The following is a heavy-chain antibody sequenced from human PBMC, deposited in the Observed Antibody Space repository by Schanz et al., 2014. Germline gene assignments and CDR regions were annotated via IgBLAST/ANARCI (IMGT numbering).Heavy chain of an antibody. D-gene: IGHD2-15*01. CDR2: IFTDGRT. J-gene: IGHJ4*02. CDR1: GFAVDNYY. Sequence: EVQLLESGGGLVQPGGSLRLSCAASGFAVDNYYMSCVRQAPGRGLEWVSIIFTDGRTYYADSVKGRFTISRDSSKNTLFLQMNSLRTEDTAVYYCARRDPYCRSGTCSRAFDFWGQGTLVTVSS. V-gene: IGHV3-66*02. CDR3: ARRDPYCRSGTCSRAFDF.